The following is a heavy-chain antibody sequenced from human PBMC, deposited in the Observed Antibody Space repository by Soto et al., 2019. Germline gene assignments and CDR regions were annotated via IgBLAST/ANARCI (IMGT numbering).Heavy chain of an antibody. CDR3: SSGTSIPASGEY. V-gene: IGHV1-18*01. J-gene: IGHJ4*01. CDR1: GYTFTNYG. Sequence: QVPLVQSGAEVKKPGASVKVSCKASGYTFTNYGINWVRQAPGQGHEWLGWVSAYNVERRYAPRAQARVIMTTDTPTTTAYMELRSLRSEHTAVYYCSSGTSIPASGEYWGQGTLVTVSS. CDR2: VSAYNVER. D-gene: IGHD6-6*01.